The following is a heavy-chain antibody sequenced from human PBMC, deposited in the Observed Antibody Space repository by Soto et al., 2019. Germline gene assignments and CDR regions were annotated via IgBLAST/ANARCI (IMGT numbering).Heavy chain of an antibody. CDR1: GYTFVDYF. CDR2: ISLRHHST. J-gene: IGHJ4*02. D-gene: IGHD3-22*01. V-gene: IGHV1-46*01. Sequence: GASVKVSCKTSGYTFVDYFIHWVRQAPGQGLEWMGIISLRHHSTSYAQKFQDRLSVTRDPSSTTIYMELSSLRSEDTAVYYCARGGYFDSSNYLAYWGLGTLVTVSS. CDR3: ARGGYFDSSNYLAY.